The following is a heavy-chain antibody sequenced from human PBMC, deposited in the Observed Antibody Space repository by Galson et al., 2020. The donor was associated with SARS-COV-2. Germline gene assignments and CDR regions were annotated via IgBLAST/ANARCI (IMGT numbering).Heavy chain of an antibody. CDR3: ARIRRVVGASYFDY. CDR2: IYYSGST. J-gene: IGHJ4*02. V-gene: IGHV4-30-4*01. CDR1: GGSISSGDYY. D-gene: IGHD1-26*01. Sequence: SETLSLTCTVSGGSISSGDYYWSWIRQPPGKGLEWIGYIYYSGSTYYNPSLKSRVTISVDTSKNQFSLKLSSVTAADTAVYYCARIRRVVGASYFDYWGQGTLVTVSS.